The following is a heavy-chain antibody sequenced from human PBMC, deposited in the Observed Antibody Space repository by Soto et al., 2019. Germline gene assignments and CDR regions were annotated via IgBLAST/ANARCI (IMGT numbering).Heavy chain of an antibody. D-gene: IGHD2-15*01. Sequence: SETLSLTCTVSGGSISSGSFYWGWIRLPPGRGLGWIGTIYYSGSSYYNPSLESRITISVDTSKNQFSLKVSSVTAADTAVYYCARQGGTGYYYYYAFDVWGQGTTVT. J-gene: IGHJ6*02. CDR1: GGSISSGSFY. V-gene: IGHV4-39*01. CDR2: IYYSGSS. CDR3: ARQGGTGYYYYYAFDV.